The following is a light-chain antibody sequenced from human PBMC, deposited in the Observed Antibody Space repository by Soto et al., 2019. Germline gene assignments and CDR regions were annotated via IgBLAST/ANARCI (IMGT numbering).Light chain of an antibody. CDR2: KAS. CDR1: QSINNW. Sequence: DIQMTQSPSTLSASVGDRVTITCRASQSINNWLAWYQQKPGKAPNLLIYKASSLESGVPSRFSGSGSGTGFHLISSRLPPDYFATYYCQQYDSYPFTFGGGTKVEIK. V-gene: IGKV1-5*03. J-gene: IGKJ4*01. CDR3: QQYDSYPFT.